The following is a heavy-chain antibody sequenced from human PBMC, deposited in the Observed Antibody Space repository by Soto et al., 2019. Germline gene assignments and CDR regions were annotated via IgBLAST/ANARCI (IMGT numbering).Heavy chain of an antibody. Sequence: GASLNISCQVSGYKFATYWLTWVRQMPDKGLEWMGRIDPSDSRTYYSPSFQGHVTISADKSTSTAYLQWTRLRASDTAIYYCARLDSYWGPGTLVTVSS. CDR3: ARLDSY. CDR1: GYKFATYW. J-gene: IGHJ4*02. V-gene: IGHV5-10-1*01. D-gene: IGHD3-3*01. CDR2: IDPSDSRT.